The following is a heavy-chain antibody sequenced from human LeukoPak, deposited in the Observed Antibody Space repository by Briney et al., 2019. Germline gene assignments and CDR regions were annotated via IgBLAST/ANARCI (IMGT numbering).Heavy chain of an antibody. J-gene: IGHJ4*02. CDR2: ISAYNGNT. D-gene: IGHD3-10*01. CDR3: ARDPRMGLLWFGEGYGY. CDR1: GYTFTSYG. Sequence: ASVKVSCKASGYTFTSYGISWVRQAPGQGLEWMGWISAYNGNTNYAQKLQGRVTMTTDTSTSTAYMELRSLRSDDTAVYYCARDPRMGLLWFGEGYGYWGQGTLVTVSS. V-gene: IGHV1-18*01.